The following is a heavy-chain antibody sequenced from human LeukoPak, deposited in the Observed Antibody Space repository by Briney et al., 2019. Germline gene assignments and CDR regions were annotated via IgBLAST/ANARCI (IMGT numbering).Heavy chain of an antibody. V-gene: IGHV3-23*01. CDR2: ISGDVDNT. J-gene: IGHJ4*02. D-gene: IGHD1-1*01. Sequence: GGSLRLSCATSGFNFRTYAMSWVRQAPGKGLEWVSVISGDVDNTYYGDSMKGRFTISRDTSKNILYLQMNSLRAEDTATYYCAKHSHSWYIGYFECWGQGTLVTVSS. CDR3: AKHSHSWYIGYFEC. CDR1: GFNFRTYA.